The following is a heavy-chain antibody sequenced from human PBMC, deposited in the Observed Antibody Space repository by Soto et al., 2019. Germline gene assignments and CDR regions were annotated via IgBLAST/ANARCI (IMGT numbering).Heavy chain of an antibody. Sequence: PSDTLSLTCTVSGGSITSYYWTWIRQPPGKGLEWIGYIYYSGSTNYNPSLKSRVTISVDTSKNQFSLKLSSVTAADTAVYYCARQEMYSSGRFDYWGQGTLVTVSS. CDR1: GGSITSYY. CDR3: ARQEMYSSGRFDY. D-gene: IGHD6-19*01. V-gene: IGHV4-59*08. J-gene: IGHJ4*02. CDR2: IYYSGST.